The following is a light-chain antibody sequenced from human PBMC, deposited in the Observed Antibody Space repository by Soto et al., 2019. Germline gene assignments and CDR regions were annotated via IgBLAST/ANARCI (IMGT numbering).Light chain of an antibody. Sequence: EIVMTQSPATLSVSPGGRATLSCRASQSISDTLAWSQQKPGQAPRLLIYGASTRAPGFPARFSGSGSGTDFTLTISSLQSEDFAVYYCQQYNNWPWTFGQGTKVDNK. CDR1: QSISDT. CDR2: GAS. J-gene: IGKJ1*01. V-gene: IGKV3-15*01. CDR3: QQYNNWPWT.